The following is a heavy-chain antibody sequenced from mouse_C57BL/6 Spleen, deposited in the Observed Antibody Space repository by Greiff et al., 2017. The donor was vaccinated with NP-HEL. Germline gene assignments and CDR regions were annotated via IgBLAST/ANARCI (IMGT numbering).Heavy chain of an antibody. CDR3: ASYYGNSAWFAY. J-gene: IGHJ3*01. V-gene: IGHV1-55*01. CDR1: GYTFTSYW. CDR2: IYPGSGST. Sequence: QVQLQQPGAELVKPGASVKMSCKASGYTFTSYWITWVKQRPGQGLEWIGDIYPGSGSTNYNEKFKSKATLTVDTSSSTAYMQLSSLTSEDSAVYYCASYYGNSAWFAYWGQGTLVTVSA. D-gene: IGHD2-10*01.